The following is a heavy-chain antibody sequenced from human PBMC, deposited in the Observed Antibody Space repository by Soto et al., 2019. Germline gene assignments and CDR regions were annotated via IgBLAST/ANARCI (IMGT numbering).Heavy chain of an antibody. J-gene: IGHJ4*02. CDR3: AREGGTGGWLQWDHDY. D-gene: IGHD5-12*01. CDR1: GFTFSDYA. V-gene: IGHV3-30-3*01. Sequence: QVQLVESGGGVVQPGRSLRLSCAASGFTFSDYAIHWVRQAPGKGLEWVAIISSDGDNIYYVDSVKGRFTISIDNARNTLYMQMNSLRTEDTAVYYCAREGGTGGWLQWDHDYWGQGTLVTVSS. CDR2: ISSDGDNI.